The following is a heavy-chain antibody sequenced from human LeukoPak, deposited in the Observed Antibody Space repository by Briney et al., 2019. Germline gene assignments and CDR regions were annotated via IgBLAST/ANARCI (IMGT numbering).Heavy chain of an antibody. D-gene: IGHD3-9*01. V-gene: IGHV3-11*05. CDR3: ARDKGPITIPDYYYGMDV. CDR1: GFTFSDYY. J-gene: IGHJ6*02. CDR2: ISSSSSYT. Sequence: GGSLRLSCAASGFTFSDYYMSWIRQAPRKGLEWVSYISSSSSYTNYADSVKGRFTISRDNAKNSLYLQMNSLRAEDTAVYYCARDKGPITIPDYYYGMDVWGQGTTVTVSS.